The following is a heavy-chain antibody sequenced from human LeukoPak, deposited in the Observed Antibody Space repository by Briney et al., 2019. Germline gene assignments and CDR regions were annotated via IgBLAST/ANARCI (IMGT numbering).Heavy chain of an antibody. J-gene: IGHJ4*02. CDR3: ARSIDYDFWSGYSPPGY. D-gene: IGHD3-3*01. CDR2: IYYSGST. V-gene: IGHV4-59*08. CDR1: GGSISSYY. Sequence: SETLSLTCTISGGSISSYYWSWIRQPPGKGLEWIGYIYYSGSTNYNPSLKSRVTISVDTSKNQFSLKLSSVTAADTAVYYCARSIDYDFWSGYSPPGYWGQGTLVTVSS.